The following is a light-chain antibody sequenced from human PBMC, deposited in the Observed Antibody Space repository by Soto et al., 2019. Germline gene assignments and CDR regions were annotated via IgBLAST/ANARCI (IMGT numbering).Light chain of an antibody. J-gene: IGKJ4*01. Sequence: DIHMTQSPSSVSASVGDSVIITCRASQDISSWVAWYQQKPGKAPKLLISAASSLESGVPRRFSGSGSGTDFTLIISSLQPEGFATYFCQQGDSFPFTFGGGTKVEIK. CDR2: AAS. CDR3: QQGDSFPFT. CDR1: QDISSW. V-gene: IGKV1-12*01.